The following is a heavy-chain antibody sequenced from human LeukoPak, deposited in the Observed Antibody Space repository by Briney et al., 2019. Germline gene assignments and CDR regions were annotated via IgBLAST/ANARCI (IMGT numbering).Heavy chain of an antibody. V-gene: IGHV3-66*01. CDR1: GFTVSSNY. Sequence: GGSLRLSCAASGFTVSSNYMSWVRQAPGKGLECVSVIYSGGSTSYADSVKGRFTISRDNSKNTLYLQMNSLRAEDTAVYYCARDRGSYGRHFDYWGQGPLVTVSS. J-gene: IGHJ4*02. CDR3: ARDRGSYGRHFDY. D-gene: IGHD1-26*01. CDR2: IYSGGST.